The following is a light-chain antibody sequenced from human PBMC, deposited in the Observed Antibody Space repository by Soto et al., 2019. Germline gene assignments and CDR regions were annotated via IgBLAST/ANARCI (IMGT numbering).Light chain of an antibody. Sequence: GSDGRALPISCTRTSSDVGGYNYVSWYQQHPGKAPKLMIYDVSNRPSGVSNRFSGSKSGNTASLTISGLQAEDEADYYCSSYTSSSTYVFGTGTKVTVL. J-gene: IGLJ1*01. CDR2: DVS. V-gene: IGLV2-14*04. CDR1: SSDVGGYNY. CDR3: SSYTSSSTYV.